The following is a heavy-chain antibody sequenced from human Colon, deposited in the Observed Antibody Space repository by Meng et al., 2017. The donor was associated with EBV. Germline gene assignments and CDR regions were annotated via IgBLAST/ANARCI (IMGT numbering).Heavy chain of an antibody. CDR2: IIGVFGTT. D-gene: IGHD1-1*01. J-gene: IGHJ4*02. Sequence: QVQLVQSGAEVKKPGASVKVSCKASGGTISNFGINWVRQAPGQGPQWMGGIIGVFGTTNYAQKFQGRVSITADESTSTVYMELTSLRSEDTAVYYCAKEGGMRAKYYFDYWGQGTLVTVS. V-gene: IGHV1-69*01. CDR3: AKEGGMRAKYYFDY. CDR1: GGTISNFG.